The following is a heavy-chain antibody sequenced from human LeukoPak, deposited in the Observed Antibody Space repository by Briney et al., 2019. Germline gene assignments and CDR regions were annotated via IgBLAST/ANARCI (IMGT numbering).Heavy chain of an antibody. CDR1: GGTFSSYA. CDR2: IIPIFGTA. D-gene: IGHD6-13*01. V-gene: IGHV1-69*05. J-gene: IGHJ4*02. CDR3: AKERSRSHFDY. Sequence: WASVKVSCKASGGTFSSYAISWVRQAPGQGLEWMGRIIPIFGTANYAQKFQGRVTITTDESTSTAYMELSSLRSEDTAVYYCAKERSRSHFDYWGPGTPGTVSS.